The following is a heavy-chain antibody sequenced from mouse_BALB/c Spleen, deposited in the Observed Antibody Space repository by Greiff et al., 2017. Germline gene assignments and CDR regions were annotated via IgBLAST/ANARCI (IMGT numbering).Heavy chain of an antibody. J-gene: IGHJ2*01. CDR1: GYTFTSYW. CDR3: ARGLWLRRGYFDY. D-gene: IGHD2-2*01. V-gene: IGHV1-87*01. Sequence: QVQLQQSGAELARPGASVKLSCKASGYTFTSYWMQWVKQRPGQGLEWIGAIYPGDGDTRYTQKFKGKATLTADKSSSTAYMQLSSLASEDSAVYYCARGLWLRRGYFDYWGQGTTLTVSS. CDR2: IYPGDGDT.